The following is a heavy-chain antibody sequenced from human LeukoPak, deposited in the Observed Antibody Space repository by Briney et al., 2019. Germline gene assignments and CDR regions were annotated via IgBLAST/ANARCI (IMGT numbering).Heavy chain of an antibody. D-gene: IGHD3-22*01. J-gene: IGHJ4*02. V-gene: IGHV1-69*01. CDR3: ASGYYYDSSGYIFDY. CDR2: IIPIFGTA. Sequence: SVTVSFTASGGTFSSYAISWVQQAPGQGLEWMGGIIPIFGTANYAQKFQGRVTITADESTSTAYMELSSLRSEDTAVYYCASGYYYDSSGYIFDYWGQGTLVTVSS. CDR1: GGTFSSYA.